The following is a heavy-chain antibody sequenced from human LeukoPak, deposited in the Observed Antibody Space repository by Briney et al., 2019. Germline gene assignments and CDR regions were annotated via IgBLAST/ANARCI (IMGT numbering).Heavy chain of an antibody. Sequence: GGSLRLSCAASGFTFSNYWMLWVRQAPGKGLVWVSRINSDGSRTSYADSVKGRFTISRDNAKNTMYLQMNSLRAEDTAVYYCARDGSSSSWYQDYMDVWGKGTTVTISS. CDR1: GFTFSNYW. J-gene: IGHJ6*03. V-gene: IGHV3-74*01. CDR2: INSDGSRT. D-gene: IGHD6-13*01. CDR3: ARDGSSSSWYQDYMDV.